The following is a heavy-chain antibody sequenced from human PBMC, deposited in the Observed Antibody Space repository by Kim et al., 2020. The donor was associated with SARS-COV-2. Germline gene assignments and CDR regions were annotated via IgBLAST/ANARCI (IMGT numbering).Heavy chain of an antibody. J-gene: IGHJ4*01. CDR3: ARLDGYNSFDY. CDR1: GHSFPNSW. D-gene: IGHD5-12*01. V-gene: IGHV5-51*01. Sequence: GESLKISCKGSGHSFPNSWIGWVRQMPGKGLEWMGVIYPADSETRYSPSFQGQVTISADKSTTTAHLQWSSLKASDTAMYYCARLDGYNSFDYWGHGTLVTVSS. CDR2: IYPADSET.